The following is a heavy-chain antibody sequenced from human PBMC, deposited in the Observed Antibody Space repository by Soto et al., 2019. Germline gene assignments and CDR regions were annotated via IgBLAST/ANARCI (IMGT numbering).Heavy chain of an antibody. V-gene: IGHV3-30*03. J-gene: IGHJ4*02. Sequence: GGSLRLSCAASGFTFSSYGMHWVRQAPGKGLEWVAVISYDGSNKYYADSVKGRFTISRDDSKSIAYLQMNSLKTEDTAFYYCTRVHTTGPVIPDYWGQGTPVTVSS. CDR1: GFTFSSYG. CDR3: TRVHTTGPVIPDY. D-gene: IGHD3-9*01. CDR2: ISYDGSNK.